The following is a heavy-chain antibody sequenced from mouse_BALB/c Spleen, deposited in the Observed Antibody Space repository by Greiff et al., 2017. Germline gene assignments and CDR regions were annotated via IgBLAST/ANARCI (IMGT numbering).Heavy chain of an antibody. V-gene: IGHV1S22*01. Sequence: LQQPGSELVRPGASVKLSCKASGYTFTSYWMHWVKQRPGQGLEWIGNIYPGSGSTNYDEKFKSKATLTVDTSASTAYMQLSSLTSEDSAVYYCTRKGNYRYEDYAMDYWGQGTSVTVSS. CDR2: IYPGSGST. CDR1: GYTFTSYW. D-gene: IGHD2-14*01. CDR3: TRKGNYRYEDYAMDY. J-gene: IGHJ4*01.